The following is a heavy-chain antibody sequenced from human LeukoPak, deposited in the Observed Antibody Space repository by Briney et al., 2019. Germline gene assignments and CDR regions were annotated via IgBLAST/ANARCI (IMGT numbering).Heavy chain of an antibody. CDR3: ARDSVPLLLWFGELYYYFDY. Sequence: PGGSLRLSCAASGFTLSNYWMHWVRQAPGKGLEWVSYISSSSSTIYYADSVKGRFTISRDNAKNSLYLQMNSLRAEDTAVYYCARDSVPLLLWFGELYYYFDYWGQGTLVTVSS. CDR1: GFTLSNYW. CDR2: ISSSSSTI. J-gene: IGHJ4*02. D-gene: IGHD3-10*01. V-gene: IGHV3-48*01.